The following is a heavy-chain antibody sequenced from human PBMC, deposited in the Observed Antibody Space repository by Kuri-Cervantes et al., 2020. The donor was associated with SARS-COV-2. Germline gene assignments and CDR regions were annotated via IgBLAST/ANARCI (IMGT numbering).Heavy chain of an antibody. J-gene: IGHJ4*02. D-gene: IGHD2-15*01. V-gene: IGHV3-21*01. Sequence: LTCAASEFTFSSYDMTWVRQAPGMGLEWVSSISSGSDYIYYADSVKGRFTVSRDNAENSLYLQMNSLGVGDTAVYYCGRHRGYCSGGGCYSTGFSFDYWGQGALVTVSS. CDR1: EFTFSSYD. CDR2: ISSGSDYI. CDR3: GRHRGYCSGGGCYSTGFSFDY.